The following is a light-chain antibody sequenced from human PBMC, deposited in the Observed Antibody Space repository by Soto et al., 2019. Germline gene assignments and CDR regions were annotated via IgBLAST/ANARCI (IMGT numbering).Light chain of an antibody. CDR2: GAS. Sequence: EVLFTQSPSTLCFSPGERATLSFRASHSVSSYLAWYQQKPGQDRRLLIFGASNRATGIKARFSGSGSGTDFTITISRLENEDFAVYYCQHSSSWPLTVGGGTKVEIK. CDR1: HSVSSY. CDR3: QHSSSWPLT. V-gene: IGKV3-11*01. J-gene: IGKJ4*01.